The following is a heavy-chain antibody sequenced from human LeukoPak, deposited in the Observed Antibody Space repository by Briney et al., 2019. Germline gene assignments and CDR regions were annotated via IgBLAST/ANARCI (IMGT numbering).Heavy chain of an antibody. J-gene: IGHJ5*02. CDR1: GFTFSIYG. V-gene: IGHV3-53*01. CDR2: IYSGGST. Sequence: PGTSLRLSCAASGFTFSIYGMHWVRQAPGKGLEWVSVIYSGGSTYYADSVKGRFTISRDNSKNTLYLQMNSLRAEDTAVYYCARDLRFDPWGQGTLVTVSS. CDR3: ARDLRFDP.